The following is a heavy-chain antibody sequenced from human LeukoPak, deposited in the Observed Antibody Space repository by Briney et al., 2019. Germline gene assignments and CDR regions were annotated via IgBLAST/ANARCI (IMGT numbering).Heavy chain of an antibody. Sequence: PSETLSLTCTVSGGSISSYYWSWIRQPPGKGLEWIGYIYYSGSTYYNPSLKSRVTISVDTSKNQFSLKLSSVTAADTAVYYCARASTMVRGVIGTNWFDPWGQGTLVTVSS. V-gene: IGHV4-59*08. CDR1: GGSISSYY. CDR3: ARASTMVRGVIGTNWFDP. CDR2: IYYSGST. D-gene: IGHD3-10*01. J-gene: IGHJ5*02.